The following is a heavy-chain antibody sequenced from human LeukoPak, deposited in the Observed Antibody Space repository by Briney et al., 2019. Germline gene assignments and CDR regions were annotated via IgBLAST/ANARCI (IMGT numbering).Heavy chain of an antibody. Sequence: GGSLRLSCAASGFTFRSYWMSWVRRAPGKGLEWVANINQDGGENNYVDSVKGRFTIFRDNPKNSLYLEMDSLRVEDTAVYYCAREYDYGDPGIDYWGQGALVTVSS. CDR1: GFTFRSYW. CDR2: INQDGGEN. J-gene: IGHJ4*02. D-gene: IGHD4-17*01. CDR3: AREYDYGDPGIDY. V-gene: IGHV3-7*01.